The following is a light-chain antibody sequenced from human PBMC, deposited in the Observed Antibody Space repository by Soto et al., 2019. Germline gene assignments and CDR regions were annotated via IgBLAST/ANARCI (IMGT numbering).Light chain of an antibody. CDR1: QSVNNN. J-gene: IGKJ4*01. CDR3: QQYNNWPPT. CDR2: GAS. Sequence: EIVMTQSPATLSVSPGERTTLSCRASQSVNNNVAWYQHKPGQPPRLLFSGASTRATGIPARFSGSGSGTEFALTISSLQSEDFAVYVCQQYNNWPPTFGGGTKVDI. V-gene: IGKV3-15*01.